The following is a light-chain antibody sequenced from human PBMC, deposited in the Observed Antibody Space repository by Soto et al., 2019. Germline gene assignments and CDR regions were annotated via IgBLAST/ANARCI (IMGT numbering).Light chain of an antibody. Sequence: DIQMTQSPSTLSGSVGDRVTITCRASQTISSWLAWYQQKPGKAPKLLIYKASTLKSGVPSRFSGSGSGTDFTFTISSLQSEDIATYYCQQYDNLPRTFGQGTKVDIK. CDR3: QQYDNLPRT. CDR1: QTISSW. CDR2: KAS. V-gene: IGKV1-5*03. J-gene: IGKJ1*01.